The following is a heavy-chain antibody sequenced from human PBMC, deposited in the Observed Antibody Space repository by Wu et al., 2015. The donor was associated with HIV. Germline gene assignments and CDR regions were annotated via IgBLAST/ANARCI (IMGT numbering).Heavy chain of an antibody. V-gene: IGHV1-8*01. CDR2: MNSNRGNT. CDR1: GNSFISYD. J-gene: IGHJ4*02. D-gene: IGHD1-1*01. Sequence: QLQLGQSGAEVKKPGASVKVSCKASGNSFISYDIHWVRQATGQGLEWMGWMNSNRGNTGYAQKFQGRVTMTRNTSISTAYMELSSLRSEDTAVYYCARETPTGNFDYWGQGTLVTVSS. CDR3: ARETPTGNFDY.